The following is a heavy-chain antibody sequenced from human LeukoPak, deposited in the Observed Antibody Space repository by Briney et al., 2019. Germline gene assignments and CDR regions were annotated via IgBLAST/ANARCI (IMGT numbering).Heavy chain of an antibody. D-gene: IGHD3-3*01. V-gene: IGHV4-34*01. Sequence: SETLSLTCAVYGGSFSGYYWSWIRQPPGKGLEWIGEINHSGSTNYNPSLKSRVTISVDTSKNQFSLKLSSVTAADTAVYYCARHYCDFWSGYGHYFDYWGQGTLVTVSS. CDR2: INHSGST. CDR1: GGSFSGYY. J-gene: IGHJ4*02. CDR3: ARHYCDFWSGYGHYFDY.